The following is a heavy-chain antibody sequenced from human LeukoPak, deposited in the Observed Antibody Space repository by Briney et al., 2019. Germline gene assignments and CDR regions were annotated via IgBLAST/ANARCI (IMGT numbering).Heavy chain of an antibody. D-gene: IGHD2-2*01. CDR1: GGTFSSYA. V-gene: IGHV1-69*13. CDR3: ARDGGVVPAPKGNYYYYGMDV. J-gene: IGHJ6*02. CDR2: IIPIFGTA. Sequence: SVKVSCKASGGTFSSYAISWVRQAPGQGVEWMGGIIPIFGTANYAQKFQGRVTITADESTSTAYMELSSLRSKDTAVYYCARDGGVVPAPKGNYYYYGMDVWGQGITVTVSS.